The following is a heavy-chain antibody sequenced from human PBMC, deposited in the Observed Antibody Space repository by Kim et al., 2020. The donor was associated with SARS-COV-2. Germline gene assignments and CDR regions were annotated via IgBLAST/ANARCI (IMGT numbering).Heavy chain of an antibody. Sequence: SVKVSCKASGGTLKNFGISWVRQAPGQGLEWMGGIIPFLGSENHAPKFQGRLIITADESTGTVHMEMSGLRSEDTALYFCTKEERDGHSHTVPDYFDSWGQGTLITVSS. J-gene: IGHJ4*02. CDR2: IIPFLGSE. V-gene: IGHV1-69*13. D-gene: IGHD6-13*01. CDR1: GGTLKNFG. CDR3: TKEERDGHSHTVPDYFDS.